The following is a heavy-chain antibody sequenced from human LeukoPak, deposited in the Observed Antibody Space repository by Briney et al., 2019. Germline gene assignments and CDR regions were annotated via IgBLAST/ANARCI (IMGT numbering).Heavy chain of an antibody. D-gene: IGHD2-15*01. Sequence: GGSLRLSCAASGFTFSCYAMSWVRQAPGKGLEWVSAISGSGGSTYYADSVKGRFTISRDNSKNTLYLNMNSLRAEDTAVYYCAEGLGYCSGGSCYVVYWGQGALVTVSS. CDR3: AEGLGYCSGGSCYVVY. J-gene: IGHJ4*02. V-gene: IGHV3-23*01. CDR2: ISGSGGST. CDR1: GFTFSCYA.